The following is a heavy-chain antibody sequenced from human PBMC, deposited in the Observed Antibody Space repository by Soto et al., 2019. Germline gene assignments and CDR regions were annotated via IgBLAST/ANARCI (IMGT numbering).Heavy chain of an antibody. CDR1: GESLGGFH. D-gene: IGHD2-15*01. V-gene: IGHV4-34*01. CDR2: ISRSGST. J-gene: IGHJ4*01. CDR3: ARGRTAALIETRLFRVLFDL. Sequence: QVQLQQWGAGLLKPSETLSLTCAVSGESLGGFHWSWIRQPPGKGLEWIGEISRSGSTNYDPSLKSRVTMSMDTSRNQVSVKRSSVTDADTAVYYCARGRTAALIETRLFRVLFDLWGHGNLVIVSS.